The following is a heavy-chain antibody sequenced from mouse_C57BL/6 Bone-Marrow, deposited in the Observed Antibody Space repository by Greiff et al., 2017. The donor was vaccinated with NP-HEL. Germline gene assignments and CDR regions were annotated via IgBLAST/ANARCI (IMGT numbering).Heavy chain of an antibody. CDR2: IYPRSGNT. Sequence: LQESGAELARPGASVKLSCKASGYTFTSYGISWVKQRTGQGLEWIGEIYPRSGNTYYNEKFKGKATLTADKSSSTAYMELRSLTSEDSAVYFCAREYYDRAWFAYWGQGTLVTVSA. CDR1: GYTFTSYG. CDR3: AREYYDRAWFAY. D-gene: IGHD2-4*01. V-gene: IGHV1-81*01. J-gene: IGHJ3*01.